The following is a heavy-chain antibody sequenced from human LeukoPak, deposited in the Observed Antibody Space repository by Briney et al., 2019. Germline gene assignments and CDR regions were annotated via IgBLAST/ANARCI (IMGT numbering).Heavy chain of an antibody. CDR3: AREMVTTLYVFDY. Sequence: GGSLRLSCAASGFTFSSYSMNWVRQAPGKGLEWVSSISSSSSYIYYADSVKGRFTISRDNAKNSLYLQMNSLRAEDTAVYYCAREMVTTLYVFDYWGQGTLVTVSS. V-gene: IGHV3-21*01. J-gene: IGHJ4*02. D-gene: IGHD4-17*01. CDR2: ISSSSSYI. CDR1: GFTFSSYS.